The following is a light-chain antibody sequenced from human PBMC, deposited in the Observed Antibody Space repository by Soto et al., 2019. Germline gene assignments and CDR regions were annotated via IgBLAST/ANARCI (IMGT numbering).Light chain of an antibody. CDR2: SHN. Sequence: QLVLTQPPSASGTPGQRVTISCSGSSSNIGSNTVNWYQQLPGTAPKLLIYSHNQRPSGVPDRFSGSKSGTSASLAISGLQSEDEAHYYCAAWDDSLNGHVVFGGGTKLTVL. CDR1: SSNIGSNT. V-gene: IGLV1-44*01. CDR3: AAWDDSLNGHVV. J-gene: IGLJ2*01.